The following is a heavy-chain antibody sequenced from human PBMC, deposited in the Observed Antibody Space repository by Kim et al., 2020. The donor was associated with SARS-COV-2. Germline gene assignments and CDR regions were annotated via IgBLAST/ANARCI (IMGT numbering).Heavy chain of an antibody. CDR3: ARDRKWTHLGFGELPIY. V-gene: IGHV1-3*01. J-gene: IGHJ4*02. CDR1: GYTFTSYA. Sequence: ASVKVSCKASGYTFTSYAMHWVRQAPGQRLEWMGWINAGNGNTKYSQKFQGRVTITRDTSASTAYMELSSLRSEDTAVYYCARDRKWTHLGFGELPIYWGQGTLVTVSS. CDR2: INAGNGNT. D-gene: IGHD3-10*01.